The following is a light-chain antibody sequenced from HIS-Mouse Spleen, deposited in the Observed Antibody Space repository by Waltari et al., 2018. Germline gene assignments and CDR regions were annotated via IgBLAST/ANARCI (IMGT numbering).Light chain of an antibody. CDR1: SSDVGGYHY. J-gene: IGLJ1*01. Sequence: QSALTQPRSVSGSPGQSVTISCTGTSSDVGGYHYVSWYPQHPGKAPKLMFYDVSKRPSGVPDRFSGSKSGNTASLTISGLQAEDEADYYCCSYAGSYTGVFGTGTKVTVL. V-gene: IGLV2-11*01. CDR3: CSYAGSYTGV. CDR2: DVS.